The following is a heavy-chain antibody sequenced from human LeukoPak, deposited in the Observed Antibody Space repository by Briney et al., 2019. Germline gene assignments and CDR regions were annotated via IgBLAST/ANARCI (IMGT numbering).Heavy chain of an antibody. D-gene: IGHD6-19*01. Sequence: PSETLSLTCSFSGDSMTTFDWSWIRQPAGKGLEWVGQVFTSGTTAYSASLKSRLTISLDKSNNQVSLKLISATAADTAVYHCARHSPSGWYYFDSWGQGALVIVSS. J-gene: IGHJ4*02. V-gene: IGHV4-4*07. CDR1: GDSMTTFD. CDR3: ARHSPSGWYYFDS. CDR2: VFTSGTT.